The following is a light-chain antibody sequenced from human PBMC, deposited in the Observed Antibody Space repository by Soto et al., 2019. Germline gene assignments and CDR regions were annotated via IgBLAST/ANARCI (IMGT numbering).Light chain of an antibody. CDR1: QSVSSIY. J-gene: IGKJ4*01. V-gene: IGKV3-20*01. Sequence: EIVLTQSPGTLSMSPGERATLSCRASQSVSSIYLAWYQQKSGQAPRLLIHGASSRAPGTPDRFSGSGSGTDFTLTISRLEPEDYAVYHCQQYESAPLTFGGGTKADIK. CDR2: GAS. CDR3: QQYESAPLT.